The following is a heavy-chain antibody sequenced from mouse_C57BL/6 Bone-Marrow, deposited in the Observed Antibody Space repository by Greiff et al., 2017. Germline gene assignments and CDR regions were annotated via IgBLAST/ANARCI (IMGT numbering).Heavy chain of an antibody. CDR1: GFPLSHYW. CDR3: AGWGWLLLSY. Sequence: EVMSAASGGGLVQPGGSMKLSCVASGFPLSHYWMNWVRQSPERGREGVGQIRLKSDNYATNYAESVKERFTISSDDSNRSVYLQMNNLRAEDTGIYYCAGWGWLLLSYWGQGTLVTVSA. J-gene: IGHJ3*01. D-gene: IGHD2-3*01. V-gene: IGHV6-3*01. CDR2: IRLKSDNYAT.